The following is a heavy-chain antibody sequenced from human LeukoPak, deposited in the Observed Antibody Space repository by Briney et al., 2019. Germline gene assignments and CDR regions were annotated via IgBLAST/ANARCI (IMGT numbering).Heavy chain of an antibody. D-gene: IGHD3-22*01. CDR3: ARDKSSGALGY. V-gene: IGHV3-73*01. Sequence: GGSLRLSCAASGFTFSGSAMHWVRQPSGKGLEWVGYIRSKTHNYATLYAASVKGRFTISRDNAKNSLYLQMNSLRAEDTAVYYCARDKSSGALGYWGQGTLVTVSS. CDR1: GFTFSGSA. J-gene: IGHJ4*02. CDR2: IRSKTHNYAT.